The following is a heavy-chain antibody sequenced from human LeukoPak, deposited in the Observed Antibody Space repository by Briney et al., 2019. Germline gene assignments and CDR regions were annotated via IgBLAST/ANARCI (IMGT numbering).Heavy chain of an antibody. J-gene: IGHJ6*02. Sequence: SETLSLTCTVSGGSMSPYHWGWIRQPPGKGLEWTGYIYYSGSTNYNPSLNSRVTISVDTSKNQFSLKLSSVTAADTAVYYCARDRIVVVPAATGGYYYYGMDVWGQGTTVTVSS. CDR3: ARDRIVVVPAATGGYYYYGMDV. D-gene: IGHD2-2*01. CDR2: IYYSGST. CDR1: GGSMSPYH. V-gene: IGHV4-59*01.